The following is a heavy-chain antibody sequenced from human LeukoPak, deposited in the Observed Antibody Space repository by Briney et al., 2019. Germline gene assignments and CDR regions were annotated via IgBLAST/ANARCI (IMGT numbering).Heavy chain of an antibody. V-gene: IGHV3-21*01. CDR1: GFTFSSYS. D-gene: IGHD2-15*01. CDR3: ARVGCSGGTCYDY. Sequence: GGSLRPSCAASGFTFSSYSMIWVRQAPGKGLEWVSSITSSSTYIYYTDSVKGRFTISRDNAENSLYLQMNSLRVEDTAIYYCARVGCSGGTCYDYWGQGTLVTVSS. J-gene: IGHJ4*02. CDR2: ITSSSTYI.